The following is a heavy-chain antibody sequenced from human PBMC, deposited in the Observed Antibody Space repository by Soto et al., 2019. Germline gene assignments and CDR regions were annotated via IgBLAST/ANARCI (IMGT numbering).Heavy chain of an antibody. CDR2: TYYRSKWYN. J-gene: IGHJ5*02. Sequence: ETLSLTCAISGDSVSSNSAAWNWIRQSPSRGLEWLGRTYYRSKWYNDYAVSAKSRITINPDTSKNQFSPQLNSVTPEDTAVYYCARGTGFGSWYNWFDPWGQGILVTVSS. CDR1: GDSVSSNSAA. CDR3: ARGTGFGSWYNWFDP. V-gene: IGHV6-1*01. D-gene: IGHD6-13*01.